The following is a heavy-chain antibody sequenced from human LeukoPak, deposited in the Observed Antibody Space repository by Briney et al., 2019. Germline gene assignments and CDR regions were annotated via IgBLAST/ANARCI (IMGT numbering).Heavy chain of an antibody. CDR3: AKPSYGSGTFYLGMDV. Sequence: GESLKISCKGSGYSFTNYWIDWVRQVPGKGLEWMGIIYPGDSDTRYSPSFQGQVTISADKSIGTAYLQWRSLKASDSAIYYCAKPSYGSGTFYLGMDVWGQGTSVTVSS. D-gene: IGHD3-10*01. J-gene: IGHJ6*02. V-gene: IGHV5-51*01. CDR1: GYSFTNYW. CDR2: IYPGDSDT.